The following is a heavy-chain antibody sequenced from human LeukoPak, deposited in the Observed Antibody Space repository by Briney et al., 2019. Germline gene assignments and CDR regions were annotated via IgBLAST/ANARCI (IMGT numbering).Heavy chain of an antibody. D-gene: IGHD3-3*01. J-gene: IGHJ4*02. Sequence: GGSLRLSCAVSGFXFSRYWISWVRQAPGKGLEWVANIKQDGSEKHYVDSVKGRFTIARDNAKNSLYLQMNSVRAEDTAVYYCARTFWSGNGYYFEYWGQGSLVTVSS. CDR1: GFXFSRYW. CDR3: ARTFWSGNGYYFEY. V-gene: IGHV3-7*04. CDR2: IKQDGSEK.